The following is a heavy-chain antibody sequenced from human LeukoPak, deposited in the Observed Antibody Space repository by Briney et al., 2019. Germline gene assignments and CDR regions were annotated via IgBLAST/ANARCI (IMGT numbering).Heavy chain of an antibody. J-gene: IGHJ4*02. V-gene: IGHV1-69*05. CDR3: ARGPGLERFDY. D-gene: IGHD1-1*01. Sequence: SVTVSCKASGGTFSSYAISWVRPAPGQGLEWMGGIIPIFGTANYAQKFHGRVTITTDESTSTAYMELSSLRSEDTAVYYCARGPGLERFDYWGQGTLVTVSS. CDR2: IIPIFGTA. CDR1: GGTFSSYA.